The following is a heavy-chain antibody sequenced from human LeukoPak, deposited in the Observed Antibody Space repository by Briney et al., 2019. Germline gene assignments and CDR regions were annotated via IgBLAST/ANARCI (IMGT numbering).Heavy chain of an antibody. Sequence: GGSLRLSCAASGFTFDDYGMSWVRQVPGKGLEWVSGIYWNAGVAGYADSVKGRFTISRDNARNSLYLQMNSLRDVDTALYYCARDLNGEGAFDIWGQGTMVTVSS. CDR3: ARDLNGEGAFDI. V-gene: IGHV3-20*04. CDR2: IYWNAGVA. CDR1: GFTFDDYG. J-gene: IGHJ3*02.